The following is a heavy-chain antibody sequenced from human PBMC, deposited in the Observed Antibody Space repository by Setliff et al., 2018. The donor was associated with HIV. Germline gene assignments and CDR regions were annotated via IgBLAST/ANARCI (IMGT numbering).Heavy chain of an antibody. CDR3: ARGRLLWSGSYYYYYMDV. Sequence: GGSLRLSCAASGFTFSDHYMDWVRQAPGKGLEWVGRSRNKANSYTTEYAASVKGRSTISRDGSKNSLYLQMNSLKTEDTAVYYCARGRLLWSGSYYYYYMDVWGKGTTVTVSS. J-gene: IGHJ6*03. D-gene: IGHD3-10*01. V-gene: IGHV3-72*01. CDR2: SRNKANSYTT. CDR1: GFTFSDHY.